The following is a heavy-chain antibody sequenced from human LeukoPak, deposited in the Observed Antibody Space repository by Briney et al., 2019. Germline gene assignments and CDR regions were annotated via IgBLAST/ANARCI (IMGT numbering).Heavy chain of an antibody. D-gene: IGHD3-3*01. Sequence: GGSLRLSCAASGFSFSYYWMSWVRQAPGKGLEWVANIKHDGNEKHYVDSVKGRFTISRDNAKKSLYLQMNSLRVEDTAVYYCARDAEVGTLFGVLSRYKWFDPRGQGTVVTVSS. CDR3: ARDAEVGTLFGVLSRYKWFDP. J-gene: IGHJ5*02. CDR1: GFSFSYYW. CDR2: IKHDGNEK. V-gene: IGHV3-7*01.